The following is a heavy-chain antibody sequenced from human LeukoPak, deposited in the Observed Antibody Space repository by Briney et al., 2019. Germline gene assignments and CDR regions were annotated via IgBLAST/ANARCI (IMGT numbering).Heavy chain of an antibody. V-gene: IGHV3-21*01. CDR1: GFTFSSYS. CDR3: ARLDCSSTTCHASGGYYYYYMDV. J-gene: IGHJ6*03. Sequence: GGSLRLSCAASGFTFSSYSMNWVRQAPGKGLEWVSSISSSSTYIYYADSVKGRFTISRDNAKNSLYLQMNSLRGEDTAVYYCARLDCSSTTCHASGGYYYYYMDVWGKGTTVTVSS. CDR2: ISSSSTYI. D-gene: IGHD2-2*01.